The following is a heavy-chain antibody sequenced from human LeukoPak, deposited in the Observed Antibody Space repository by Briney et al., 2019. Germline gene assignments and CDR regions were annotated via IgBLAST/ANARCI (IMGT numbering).Heavy chain of an antibody. V-gene: IGHV3-23*01. J-gene: IGHJ3*02. D-gene: IGHD7-27*01. Sequence: GGSLRLSCAASGFTFSNYAMSWVRQAPGKGLEWVSAITGSGDTTYYADSVKGRFAISRDNSKHTVYLQMNSLRAEDTAVYYCAKEKLGIDGNGAFDIWGQGTMVTVSS. CDR3: AKEKLGIDGNGAFDI. CDR1: GFTFSNYA. CDR2: ITGSGDTT.